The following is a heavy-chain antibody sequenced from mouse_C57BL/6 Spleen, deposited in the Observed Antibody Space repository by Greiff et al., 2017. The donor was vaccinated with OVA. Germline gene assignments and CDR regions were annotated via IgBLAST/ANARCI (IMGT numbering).Heavy chain of an antibody. CDR1: GFTFSDYG. V-gene: IGHV5-17*01. Sequence: EVKLMESGGGLVKPGGSLKLSCAAPGFTFSDYGMHWVRQAPEKGLEWVADISSGSSTIYYADTVKGRFTISRDNAKNTLFLQMTSLRSEDTAMYYCASADDGPFDYWGQGTTLTVSS. CDR3: ASADDGPFDY. CDR2: ISSGSSTI. D-gene: IGHD2-3*01. J-gene: IGHJ2*01.